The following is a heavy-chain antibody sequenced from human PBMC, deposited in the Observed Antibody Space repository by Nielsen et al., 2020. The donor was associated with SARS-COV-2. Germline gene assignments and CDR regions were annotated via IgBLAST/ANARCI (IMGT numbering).Heavy chain of an antibody. CDR1: GGTFSSYA. J-gene: IGHJ6*02. CDR3: ARVNSGPLAYYYYGMDV. V-gene: IGHV1-69*06. CDR2: IIPIFGTA. Sequence: SVKVSCKASGGTFSSYAISWVRQAPGQGLEWMGGIIPIFGTANYAQKFQGRVTITADKSTSTAYMELSSLRSEDTAVYYCARVNSGPLAYYYYGMDVWGQGTTVTVSS.